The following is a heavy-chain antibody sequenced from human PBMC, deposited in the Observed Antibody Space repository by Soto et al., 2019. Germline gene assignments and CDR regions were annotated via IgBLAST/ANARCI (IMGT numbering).Heavy chain of an antibody. CDR3: XXXXXXXXXXXXDI. V-gene: IGHV1-46*01. CDR1: GYTXXXXX. J-gene: IGHJ3*02. CDR2: INPSGGST. Sequence: QVQLVQSGAEVKKPGASVKVSCKASGYTXXXXXXXXXRQXPGQGLEWMGIINPSGGSTSYAQKFKGRVTMTRDTSTSSVYXXXXXLXXXXXXXXXXXXXXXXXXXXXXDIWGQGTMVIVSS.